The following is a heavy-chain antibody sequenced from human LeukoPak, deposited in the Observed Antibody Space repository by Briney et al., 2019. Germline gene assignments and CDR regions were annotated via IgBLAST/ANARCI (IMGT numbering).Heavy chain of an antibody. CDR1: GYTFTSYG. CDR3: ARDQDSVVRGVIGY. D-gene: IGHD3-10*01. J-gene: IGHJ4*02. Sequence: GASVKVSCKASGYTFTSYGISWVRQAPGQGLEWMGWIGPYNGNTNYAQNLQGRVNMTTDPSTSTAYMELGSLGSDDTAVYYCARDQDSVVRGVIGYWGQGTLVTVSS. CDR2: IGPYNGNT. V-gene: IGHV1-18*01.